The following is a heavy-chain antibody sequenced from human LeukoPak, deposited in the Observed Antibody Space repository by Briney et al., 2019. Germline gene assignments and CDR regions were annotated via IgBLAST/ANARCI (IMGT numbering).Heavy chain of an antibody. CDR3: AKDYGDYPPFDY. D-gene: IGHD4-17*01. V-gene: IGHV3-23*01. J-gene: IGHJ4*02. Sequence: GGSLRLSCSTFGFNFANYGVSWVRQAPGKGLEWVSAISGSGGSTYYADSVKGRFTISRDNSKNTLYLQMNSLRAEDTAVYYCAKDYGDYPPFDYWGQGTLVTVSS. CDR2: ISGSGGST. CDR1: GFNFANYG.